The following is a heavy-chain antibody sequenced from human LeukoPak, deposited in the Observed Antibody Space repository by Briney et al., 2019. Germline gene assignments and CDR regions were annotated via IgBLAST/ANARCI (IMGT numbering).Heavy chain of an antibody. CDR1: GFTFSSYA. Sequence: GGSPRLSCAASGFTFSSYAMSWVRQAPGKGLEWVSVISGNGGSTYYADSVKGRFTISRDNSKNTLYLQMNSLRDEDTAVYYCATATFYATSGYFPSWGQGTLVTVSS. CDR2: ISGNGGST. J-gene: IGHJ5*02. CDR3: ATATFYATSGYFPS. V-gene: IGHV3-23*01. D-gene: IGHD3-22*01.